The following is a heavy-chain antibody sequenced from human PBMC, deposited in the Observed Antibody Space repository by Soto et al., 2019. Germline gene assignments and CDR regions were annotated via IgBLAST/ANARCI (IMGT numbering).Heavy chain of an antibody. CDR1: GFTFDDYA. CDR3: TKDISGGYYYHDLDV. Sequence: PGWSLRLSCAASGFTFDDYAVHWVRQAPGKGLEWVSGISWNSGSIGYADSVKGRFTISRDNAKNSLYLQMNSLRAGDTALYYSTKDISGGYYYHDLDVWGKGTTVTVSS. V-gene: IGHV3-9*01. CDR2: ISWNSGSI. J-gene: IGHJ6*03.